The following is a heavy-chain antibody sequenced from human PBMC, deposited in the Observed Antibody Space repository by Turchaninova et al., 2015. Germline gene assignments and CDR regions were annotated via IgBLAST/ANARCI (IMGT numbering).Heavy chain of an antibody. CDR1: SGSMSSYY. V-gene: IGHV4-59*01. D-gene: IGHD5-12*01. CDR2: GYSSGST. J-gene: IGHJ5*02. Sequence: QVQLQESGPGLVKPSETLSLTCTVSSGSMSSYYWSWIRQSPGKGLEWIGYGYSSGSTRYNPSLQSRVTIALYTSKKQVSLERRSVTAADTAVHYCAGRSQSVDRILDQWCAPWGQGTQVTGSS. CDR3: AGRSQSVDRILDQWCAP.